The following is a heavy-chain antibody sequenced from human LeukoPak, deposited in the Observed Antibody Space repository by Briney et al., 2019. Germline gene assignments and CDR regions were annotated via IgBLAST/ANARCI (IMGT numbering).Heavy chain of an antibody. CDR2: FDPEDGET. J-gene: IGHJ3*02. D-gene: IGHD4-17*01. Sequence: ASVKVSCKVSGYTLTELSMPWVRQAPGKGLEWMGGFDPEDGETIYAQNFQGRVTMTEDTSTDTAYMELSSLRSEDTAVYYCATSATVPLDAFDIWGQGTMVTVSS. CDR1: GYTLTELS. V-gene: IGHV1-24*01. CDR3: ATSATVPLDAFDI.